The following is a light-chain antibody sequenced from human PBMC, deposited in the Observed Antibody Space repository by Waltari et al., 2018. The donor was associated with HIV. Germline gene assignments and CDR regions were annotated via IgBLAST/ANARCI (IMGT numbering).Light chain of an antibody. J-gene: IGKJ2*01. CDR1: QSLLYRSNNKNY. Sequence: DIVMSQSPDSLAVSLGERATINCKSSQSLLYRSNNKNYLAWYQQRPGQPPKLLIYWASTRESGVPDRCSGSGSGTDFTLTISSLQAEDVAVYYGQQYYSTSYTFGQGTKLEIK. CDR3: QQYYSTSYT. V-gene: IGKV4-1*01. CDR2: WAS.